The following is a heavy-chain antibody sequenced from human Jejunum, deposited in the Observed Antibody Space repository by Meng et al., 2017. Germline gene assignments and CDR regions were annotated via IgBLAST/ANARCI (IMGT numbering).Heavy chain of an antibody. V-gene: IGHV2-5*02. CDR3: AHHYDFWRASEYYFDY. J-gene: IGHJ4*02. Sequence: SGPTLVKPTQTLTLTCTFSGFSLNTPRVGVGWFRQTPGEALEWLALYYRDDDRRYKSSLKNRLSITVDTSKNQVVLSMTNVDPVDTGTYYCAHHYDFWRASEYYFDYWVQGTLVTVSS. D-gene: IGHD3-3*01. CDR1: GFSLNTPRVG. CDR2: YYRDDDR.